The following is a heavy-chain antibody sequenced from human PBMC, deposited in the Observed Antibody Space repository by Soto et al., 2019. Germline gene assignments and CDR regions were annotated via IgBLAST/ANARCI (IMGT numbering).Heavy chain of an antibody. D-gene: IGHD3-10*01. V-gene: IGHV1-69*01. Sequence: QVQLVQSGAEVKKPGSSVKVSCKASGGTFSSDAISWVRQAPGQGLEWMGGIIPIFVPANYPQKFQGKVTITPDDSTSTPYMELSSLRSEETAVSYCASGYYGSGSYYVGMDVWGQGPTVTVSS. CDR2: IIPIFVPA. CDR3: ASGYYGSGSYYVGMDV. J-gene: IGHJ6*02. CDR1: GGTFSSDA.